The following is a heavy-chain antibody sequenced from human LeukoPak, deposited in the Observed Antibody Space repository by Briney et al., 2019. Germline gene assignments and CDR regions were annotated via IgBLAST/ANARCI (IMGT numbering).Heavy chain of an antibody. J-gene: IGHJ5*02. V-gene: IGHV1-69*05. CDR1: VGTFSSYA. Sequence: SVKVSCKASVGTFSSYAISWVRQAPGQGLEWMGGIIPIFGTANYAQKYQGRVTITTDESTSTAYMELSSLRSEDTAVYYCARVTDIPNWFDPWGQGTLVTVSS. CDR3: ARVTDIPNWFDP. CDR2: IIPIFGTA.